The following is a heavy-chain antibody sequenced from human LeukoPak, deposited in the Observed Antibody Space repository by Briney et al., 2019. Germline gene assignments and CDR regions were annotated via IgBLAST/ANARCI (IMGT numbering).Heavy chain of an antibody. J-gene: IGHJ3*02. CDR2: ISSGGST. CDR3: AKDRSGSYSDDAFDI. D-gene: IGHD1-26*01. Sequence: PGGSLRLSCAASGFTFSSYEMNWVRQAPGKGLEWVSYISSGGSTYYADSVKGRFTISRDNSKNTLYLQMNSLRAEDTAVYYCAKDRSGSYSDDAFDIWGQGTMVTVSS. V-gene: IGHV3-23*01. CDR1: GFTFSSYE.